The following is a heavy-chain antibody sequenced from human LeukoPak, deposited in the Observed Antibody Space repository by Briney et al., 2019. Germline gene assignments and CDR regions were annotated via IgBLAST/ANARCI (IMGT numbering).Heavy chain of an antibody. CDR2: ISGGGTYT. D-gene: IGHD2-8*01. V-gene: IGHV3-11*03. Sequence: GGSLRLSRAASGLSFGDSYMTWIRQAPGKGLEWVSYISGGGTYTHYADSVKGRFTISRDNAKNSLYLQMNSLRAEDTAMYYCATSGHTHAFDYWGQGTLVTVSS. CDR3: ATSGHTHAFDY. J-gene: IGHJ4*02. CDR1: GLSFGDSY.